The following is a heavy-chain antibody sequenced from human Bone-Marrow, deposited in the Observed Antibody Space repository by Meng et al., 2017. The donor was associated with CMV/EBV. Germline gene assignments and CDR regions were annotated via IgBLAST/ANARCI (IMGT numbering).Heavy chain of an antibody. Sequence: CTFSGFSLTTSGVGVGWIRQPPGEALDWLALIYWDGDNRYSPSLKSRLTLTKDTSKNQVALSLTNVDPSDTATYYCAHRQSTAGQFDYWGQGILVTVSS. CDR2: IYWDGDN. J-gene: IGHJ4*02. CDR3: AHRQSTAGQFDY. CDR1: GFSLTTSGVG. D-gene: IGHD5-18*01. V-gene: IGHV2-5*02.